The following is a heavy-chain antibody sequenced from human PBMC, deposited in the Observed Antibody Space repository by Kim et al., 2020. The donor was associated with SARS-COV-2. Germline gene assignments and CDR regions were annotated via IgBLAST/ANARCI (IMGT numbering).Heavy chain of an antibody. CDR1: GGTFSSYA. CDR3: ARDLGYGSGSEGDY. D-gene: IGHD3-10*01. V-gene: IGHV1-69*13. CDR2: IIPIFGTA. Sequence: SVKVSCKASGGTFSSYAISWVRQAPGQGLEWMGGIIPIFGTANYAQKFQGRVTITADESTSTAYMELSSLRSEDTAVYYCARDLGYGSGSEGDYWGQGTLVTVSS. J-gene: IGHJ4*02.